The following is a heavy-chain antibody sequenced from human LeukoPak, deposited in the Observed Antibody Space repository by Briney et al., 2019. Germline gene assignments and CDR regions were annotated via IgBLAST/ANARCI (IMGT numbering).Heavy chain of an antibody. D-gene: IGHD4-17*01. J-gene: IGHJ5*02. CDR1: GYTFTSYA. V-gene: IGHV1-3*01. CDR2: INAGNGNT. Sequence: GASVKVSCKASGYTFTSYAMHWVRQAPGQRLEWMGWINAGNGNTKYSQKFQGRVTITRDTSASTAYMELSSLRSEDTAVYYCARRYGDYPSWFDPWGQGTLVTVSS. CDR3: ARRYGDYPSWFDP.